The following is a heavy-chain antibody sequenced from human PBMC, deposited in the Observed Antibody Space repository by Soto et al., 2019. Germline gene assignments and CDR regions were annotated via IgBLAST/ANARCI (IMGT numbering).Heavy chain of an antibody. CDR2: VYATGTT. J-gene: IGHJ5*02. CDR3: VRDGSKSLRDWFDP. V-gene: IGHV4-4*07. Sequence: ETLSLTCNVSGGSISKFYWAWIRKTAGNGLEWMGRVYATGTTDYNPSLRSRVAMSVDISKKTFSLRLRSVTGADSGVYYCVRDGSKSLRDWFDPWGQGILVTVS. CDR1: GGSISKFY.